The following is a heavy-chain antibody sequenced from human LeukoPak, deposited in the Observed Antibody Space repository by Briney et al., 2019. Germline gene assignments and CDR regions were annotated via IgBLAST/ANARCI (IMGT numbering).Heavy chain of an antibody. CDR3: ARDNGCSSTSCPYYYYYYMDV. CDR1: GGSISSYY. CDR2: IYYSGST. D-gene: IGHD2-2*01. Sequence: PSETLSLTCTVPGGSISSYYWSWIRQPPGEGLGWVGYIYYSGSTNYNPSLKSRVTISVDPSKNPFSLKLSSVTAADTAVYYCARDNGCSSTSCPYYYYYYMDVWGKGTTVTVSS. J-gene: IGHJ6*03. V-gene: IGHV4-59*01.